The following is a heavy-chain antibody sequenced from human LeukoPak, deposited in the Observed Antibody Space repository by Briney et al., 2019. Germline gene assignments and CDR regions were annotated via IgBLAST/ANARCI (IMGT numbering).Heavy chain of an antibody. J-gene: IGHJ4*02. Sequence: WGSLRLSCAASGFTFSSYWMHWVRQAPGKGLVWVSRINSDGSSTSYADSVKGRFTISRDNAKNTLYLQMNSLRAEDTANYYCARDLGGSSKKEFDYWGQGTLFTVSS. CDR3: ARDLGGSSKKEFDY. V-gene: IGHV3-74*01. CDR1: GFTFSSYW. CDR2: INSDGSST. D-gene: IGHD1-26*01.